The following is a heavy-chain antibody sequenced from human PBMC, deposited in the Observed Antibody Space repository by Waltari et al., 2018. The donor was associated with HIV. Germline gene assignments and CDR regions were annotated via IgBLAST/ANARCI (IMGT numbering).Heavy chain of an antibody. CDR1: GFTFSDYS. CDR3: ARDSRGTSWSLNWFDP. Sequence: EVQLVDSGGGLVKPGGSLRLSCAASGFTFSDYSMNWVRQSPGKGLGWGSSSSSSGSFIYDADSVKGRFTISRDNAQNSMYLQMNNLRADDSAMYYCARDSRGTSWSLNWFDPWGQGTLVTVSS. J-gene: IGHJ5*02. V-gene: IGHV3-21*02. D-gene: IGHD6-13*01. CDR2: SSSSGSFI.